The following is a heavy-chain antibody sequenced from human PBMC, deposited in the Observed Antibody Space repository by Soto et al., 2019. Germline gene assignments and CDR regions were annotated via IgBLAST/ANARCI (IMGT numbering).Heavy chain of an antibody. CDR1: GFTFSSYA. V-gene: IGHV3-64*01. J-gene: IGHJ4*02. CDR3: ARVYQEGVTTFLYYFDY. D-gene: IGHD4-17*01. Sequence: GGSLRHSCAASGFTFSSYAMHWVRQAPGKGLEYVSAISSNGGSTYYANSVKGRFTISRDNSKNTLYLQMGSLRAEDMAVYYCARVYQEGVTTFLYYFDYWGQGTLVTVSA. CDR2: ISSNGGST.